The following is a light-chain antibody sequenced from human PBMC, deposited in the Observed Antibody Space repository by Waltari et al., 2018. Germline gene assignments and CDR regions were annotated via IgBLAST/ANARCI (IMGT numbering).Light chain of an antibody. CDR2: GAS. Sequence: EIVLTQSPVTLSLSPGERATLSCRASQTISNNYLAWYQQKHGQAPSLLIFGASKRAPGIPERFSGSGSGTDFTLTINGLEPEDAAVFYCQQYAASWWTFGQGAKVEIK. CDR1: QTISNNY. CDR3: QQYAASWWT. J-gene: IGKJ1*01. V-gene: IGKV3-20*01.